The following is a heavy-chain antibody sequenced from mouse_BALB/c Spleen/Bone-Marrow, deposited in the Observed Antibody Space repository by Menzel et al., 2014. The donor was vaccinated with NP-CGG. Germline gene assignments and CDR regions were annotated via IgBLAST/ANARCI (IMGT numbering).Heavy chain of an antibody. CDR3: TREGDSPFAY. CDR1: GYTFTSYY. CDR2: INPSNGGT. J-gene: IGHJ3*01. V-gene: IGHV1S81*02. D-gene: IGHD2-13*01. Sequence: QVQLQQSGAELVKPGASVKLSCKASGYTFTSYYMYWVKQRPGQGLEWIGEINPSNGGTNFNEKFKSKATLTVDKSSGTAYMQLSCLTSEDSAVYYCTREGDSPFAYWGQGTLVTVSA.